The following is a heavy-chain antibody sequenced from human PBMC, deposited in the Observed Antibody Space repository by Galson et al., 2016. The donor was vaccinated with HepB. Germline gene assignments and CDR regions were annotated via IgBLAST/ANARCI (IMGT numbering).Heavy chain of an antibody. V-gene: IGHV3-23*01. CDR3: ARYQGLIPRFNFALYV. J-gene: IGHJ6*02. D-gene: IGHD1-1*01. CDR1: GFTFRSHA. Sequence: SLRLSCAASGFTFRSHAMSWVRQAPGKGLEWVSSISGSAGTTFYADSVQGRFTISRDNSKNTLALQMNTLGDADTAVYYCARYQGLIPRFNFALYVWGQGTTVTVSS. CDR2: ISGSAGTT.